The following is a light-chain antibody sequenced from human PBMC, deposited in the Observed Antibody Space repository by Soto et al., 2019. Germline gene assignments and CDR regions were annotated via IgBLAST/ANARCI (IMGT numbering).Light chain of an antibody. J-gene: IGKJ1*01. CDR3: LQDYTYPWT. Sequence: AIQMTQSPSSLSASVGDRVTITCRASQGIRNDLGWYQHKPGRAPKLLIYSSSSLQSGVPSRFNGSGSGTDFTLSISSLQPEDFATYYCLQDYTYPWTFGQGTKVDVK. CDR1: QGIRND. V-gene: IGKV1-6*01. CDR2: SSS.